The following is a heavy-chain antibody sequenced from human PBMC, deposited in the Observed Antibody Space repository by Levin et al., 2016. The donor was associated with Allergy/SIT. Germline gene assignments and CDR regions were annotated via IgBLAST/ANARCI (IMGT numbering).Heavy chain of an antibody. J-gene: IGHJ3*02. V-gene: IGHV3-23*01. CDR3: AKGGGWNDGGDAFDI. CDR2: ISGSGGST. Sequence: GESLKISCAASGLTFSSYAMSWVRQAPGKGLEWVSAISGSGGSTYYADSVKGRFTISRDNSKNTLYLQMNSLRAEDTAVYYCAKGGGWNDGGDAFDIWGQGTMVTVSS. D-gene: IGHD1-1*01. CDR1: GLTFSSYA.